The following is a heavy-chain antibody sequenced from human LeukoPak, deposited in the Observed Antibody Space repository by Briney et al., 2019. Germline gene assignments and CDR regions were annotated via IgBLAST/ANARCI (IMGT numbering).Heavy chain of an antibody. V-gene: IGHV3-74*01. CDR3: ATEVPYERGFLTIDY. CDR2: INTDGSNT. Sequence: GGSLRLSCAASGFTFDYYWMHWVRQAPGKGLMWVSRINTDGSNTHYADSVKGRFTISRDNAKNTLYLQMNGLRVEDTAVYYCATEVPYERGFLTIDYWGQGTLVTVSS. CDR1: GFTFDYYW. D-gene: IGHD3-16*01. J-gene: IGHJ4*02.